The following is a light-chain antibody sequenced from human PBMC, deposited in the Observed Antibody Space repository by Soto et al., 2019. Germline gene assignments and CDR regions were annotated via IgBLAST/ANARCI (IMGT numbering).Light chain of an antibody. Sequence: EIVMTQSPATLSLSPGERATLSCRASQSISSKVAWYQQKPGQAPRLLIYSASTRATGIPAKFSGSVSGTEFTLTISSLQPEDFAVYYGQQFKHWPAITFGQGTRLEIK. J-gene: IGKJ5*01. CDR1: QSISSK. CDR3: QQFKHWPAIT. V-gene: IGKV3-15*01. CDR2: SAS.